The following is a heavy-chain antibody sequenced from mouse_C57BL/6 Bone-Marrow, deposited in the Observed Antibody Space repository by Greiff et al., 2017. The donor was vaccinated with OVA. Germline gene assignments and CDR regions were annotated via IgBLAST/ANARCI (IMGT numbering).Heavy chain of an antibody. J-gene: IGHJ1*03. CDR1: GYTLTSYG. CDR3: ALTQYFDV. D-gene: IGHD4-1*01. Sequence: VQLQQSGAELARPGASVKLSCKASGYTLTSYGISWVKQRTGQGLEWIGEIYPRSGNTYYNEKFKGKATLTADKSSSTAYMELRSPTSEDSAVYFCALTQYFDVWGTGTTVTVSS. CDR2: IYPRSGNT. V-gene: IGHV1-81*01.